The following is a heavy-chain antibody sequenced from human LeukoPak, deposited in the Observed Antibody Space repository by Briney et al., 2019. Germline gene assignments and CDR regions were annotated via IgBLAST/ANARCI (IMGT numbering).Heavy chain of an antibody. J-gene: IGHJ4*02. CDR2: IIPIFGTA. CDR1: GCTFSSYA. Sequence: ASVKVSCKASGCTFSSYAISWLRQAPGQGLEWMGGIIPIFGTANYAQKFQGRVTITADESTSTAYMELSSLRSEDTAVYYCARDLTPYCGGDCYQIDYWGQGTLVTVSS. CDR3: ARDLTPYCGGDCYQIDY. D-gene: IGHD2-21*02. V-gene: IGHV1-69*13.